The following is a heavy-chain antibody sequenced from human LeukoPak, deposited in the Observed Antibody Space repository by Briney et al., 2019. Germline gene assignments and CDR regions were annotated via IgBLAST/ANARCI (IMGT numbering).Heavy chain of an antibody. CDR3: ARAITCSSTSCYTWWFDP. J-gene: IGHJ5*02. Sequence: SSETLSLTCAVYGGSFSGYYWSWIRQPPGKGLEWIGEINHSGSTNYNPSLKSRVTISVDTSKNQFSLKLSSVTAADTAVYYCARAITCSSTSCYTWWFDPWGQGTLVTVSS. CDR1: GGSFSGYY. CDR2: INHSGST. V-gene: IGHV4-34*01. D-gene: IGHD2-2*01.